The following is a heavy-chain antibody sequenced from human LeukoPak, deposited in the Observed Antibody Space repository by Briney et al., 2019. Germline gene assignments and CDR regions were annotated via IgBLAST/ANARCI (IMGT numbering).Heavy chain of an antibody. V-gene: IGHV1-18*01. CDR1: GYTFTNYD. J-gene: IGHJ4*02. Sequence: ASVKVSCKSSGYTFTNYDINWVRQAPGQGLEWMGWISAYNRNTNYAQKFQGRVTMTTDTSTSTAYMELRSLTSDDTAVYHCARGDVYFDYWGQGTLATVSS. D-gene: IGHD5-24*01. CDR3: ARGDVYFDY. CDR2: ISAYNRNT.